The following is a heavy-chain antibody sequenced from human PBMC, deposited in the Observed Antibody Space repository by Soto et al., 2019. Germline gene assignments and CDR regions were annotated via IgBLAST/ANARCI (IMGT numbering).Heavy chain of an antibody. J-gene: IGHJ3*02. CDR3: AKVEGSGSYLGIDAFDI. CDR1: GFTFSSYG. Sequence: LRLSCAASGFTFSSYGMHWVRQAPGKGLEWVAVISYDGSNKYYADSVKGRFTISRDNSKNTLYLQMNSLRAEDTAVYYCAKVEGSGSYLGIDAFDIWGQGTMVTVSS. D-gene: IGHD1-26*01. V-gene: IGHV3-30*18. CDR2: ISYDGSNK.